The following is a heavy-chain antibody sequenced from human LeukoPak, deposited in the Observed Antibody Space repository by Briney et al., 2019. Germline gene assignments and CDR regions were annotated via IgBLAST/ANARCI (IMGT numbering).Heavy chain of an antibody. CDR3: ARSSNGVSRFDY. Sequence: SETLSLTCTVSGGSISTSYYWGWIRPPPGKGLEWIGSIYYSGTTYHNPSLKSRVTISVDTSKNQFSLKLSSVTAADTAVYYCARSSNGVSRFDYWGQGTLVTVSS. V-gene: IGHV4-39*01. J-gene: IGHJ4*02. CDR1: GGSISTSYY. CDR2: IYYSGTT. D-gene: IGHD2-8*01.